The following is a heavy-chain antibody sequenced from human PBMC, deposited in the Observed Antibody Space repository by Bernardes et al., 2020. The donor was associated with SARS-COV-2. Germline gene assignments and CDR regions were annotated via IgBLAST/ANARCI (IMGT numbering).Heavy chain of an antibody. Sequence: SETLSLTCVVYGGSFSGYYWSWIRQPPGKGLEWIGEINHSGSTNYNPSLKSRVTISVDTSKNQFSLKLSSVTAADTAVYYCAREGMRYSSSWYDDKYNWFDPWGQGTLVTVSS. CDR3: AREGMRYSSSWYDDKYNWFDP. V-gene: IGHV4-34*01. CDR1: GGSFSGYY. J-gene: IGHJ5*02. CDR2: INHSGST. D-gene: IGHD6-13*01.